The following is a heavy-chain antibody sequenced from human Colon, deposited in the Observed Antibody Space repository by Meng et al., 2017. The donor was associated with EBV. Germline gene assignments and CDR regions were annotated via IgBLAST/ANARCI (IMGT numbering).Heavy chain of an antibody. CDR3: ARHSGYNQGY. D-gene: IGHD6-25*01. J-gene: IGHJ4*02. Sequence: HVQLQDAGPRRLRAPGTLSLTCAVSRGSISSGNLWSWVRQPPGKGLECVAQMYDTGGANYHPSLQSRVTIAVDKSKNQFSLNLNSVTAADTAVYYCARHSGYNQGYWGQGTLVTVSS. CDR2: MYDTGGA. CDR1: RGSISSGNL. V-gene: IGHV4-4*03.